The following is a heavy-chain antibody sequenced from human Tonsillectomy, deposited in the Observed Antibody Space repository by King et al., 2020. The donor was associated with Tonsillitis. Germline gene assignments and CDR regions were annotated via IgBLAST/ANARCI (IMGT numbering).Heavy chain of an antibody. CDR3: ARAVFLNWFDP. CDR1: GFTFSSFW. V-gene: IGHV3-7*01. CDR2: IKQDGSEK. J-gene: IGHJ5*02. D-gene: IGHD2-21*01. Sequence: VQLVESGGGLVQPGGSLRLSCAASGFTFSSFWMSWVRQAPGKGLEWVANIKQDGSEKYYVDSVKGRFTISRDNAKNSLYLQMNSLRAEDTAVYYCARAVFLNWFDPWGQGTLVTVSS.